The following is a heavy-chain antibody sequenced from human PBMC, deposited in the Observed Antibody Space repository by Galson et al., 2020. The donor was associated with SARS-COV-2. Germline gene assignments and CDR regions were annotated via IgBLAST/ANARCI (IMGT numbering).Heavy chain of an antibody. J-gene: IGHJ4*02. CDR2: INPSGGRS. Sequence: ASVKVSCKASGYTFTSYYMHWVRQAPGQGLEWMGIINPSGGRSTYAQKFQGRVTMTRDTSTSTVYMELSSLRSDDTAVYYWARSTAAGSYFFDYWGQGTLVTVSS. CDR1: GYTFTSYY. D-gene: IGHD6-13*01. CDR3: ARSTAAGSYFFDY. V-gene: IGHV1-46*01.